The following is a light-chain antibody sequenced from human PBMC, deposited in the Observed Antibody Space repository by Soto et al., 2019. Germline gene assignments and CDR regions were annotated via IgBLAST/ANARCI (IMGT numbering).Light chain of an antibody. CDR3: SSYSISTAYL. V-gene: IGLV2-14*03. CDR1: SSAIGSYDF. J-gene: IGLJ1*01. Sequence: QSVLTQPASVSGSPGQSFPFSCPGTSSAIGSYDFVSWYQLHPGKAPKLMVFDISNRPSGVSYRFSGSKSGNTASLTISGLQAEDEADYFCSSYSISTAYLFGSGTKLTVL. CDR2: DIS.